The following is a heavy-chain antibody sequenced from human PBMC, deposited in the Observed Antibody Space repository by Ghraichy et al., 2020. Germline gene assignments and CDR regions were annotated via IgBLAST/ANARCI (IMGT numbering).Heavy chain of an antibody. J-gene: IGHJ3*02. CDR3: ASSTTSYRSSVLNAFDI. Sequence: GGSLRLSCAASGFILTSYSLNWVRQAPGKGLEWVSSISSSSIYIYYAESVQGRFTISRDNARNSLYLQMSSLRAEDTAVYYCASSTTSYRSSVLNAFDIWGQGTMVTVSS. CDR2: ISSSSIYI. V-gene: IGHV3-21*01. D-gene: IGHD2-2*01. CDR1: GFILTSYS.